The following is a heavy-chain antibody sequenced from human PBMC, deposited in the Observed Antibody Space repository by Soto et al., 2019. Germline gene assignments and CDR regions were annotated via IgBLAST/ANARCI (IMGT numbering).Heavy chain of an antibody. Sequence: QVHLVQSGAEVKKPGASVKVSCKASGYTFTSYGITWVRQAPGQGLEWMGWISAHNGNTDYAQKLQGRVIVTRDPSPSTPYMALRSLRSDDTTVYYCARGTYGDYWGQGALVTVSS. J-gene: IGHJ4*02. CDR2: ISAHNGNT. CDR3: ARGTYGDY. D-gene: IGHD4-17*01. V-gene: IGHV1-18*01. CDR1: GYTFTSYG.